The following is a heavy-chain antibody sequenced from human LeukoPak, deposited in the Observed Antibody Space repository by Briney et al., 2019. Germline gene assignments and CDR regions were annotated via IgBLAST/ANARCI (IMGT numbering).Heavy chain of an antibody. CDR3: AREGAYCVTTGCYSGGFDS. Sequence: ATVKVSCKASGYTFTGYYMHWVRQAPGQGLEWMGWINPNSGGTNYAQKFQGRVTMTRDTSIRTAYMELSRLRSDDTAVYYCAREGAYCVTTGCYSGGFDSCGQGALVTVSS. CDR2: INPNSGGT. D-gene: IGHD2-2*01. J-gene: IGHJ4*02. V-gene: IGHV1-2*02. CDR1: GYTFTGYY.